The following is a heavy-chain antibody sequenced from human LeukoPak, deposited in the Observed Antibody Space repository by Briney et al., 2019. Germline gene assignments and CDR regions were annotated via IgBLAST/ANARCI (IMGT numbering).Heavy chain of an antibody. CDR3: AKIHHYDSSGYSFDY. CDR1: GYSFTSYW. J-gene: IGHJ4*02. Sequence: GEPLKISCKGSGYSFTSYWIGWVRQMPGKGLEWMGIIYPGDSDTRYSPSFQGQVTVSADKSISTAYLQWSSLKASDTAMYYCAKIHHYDSSGYSFDYWGQGTLVTVSS. V-gene: IGHV5-51*01. D-gene: IGHD3-22*01. CDR2: IYPGDSDT.